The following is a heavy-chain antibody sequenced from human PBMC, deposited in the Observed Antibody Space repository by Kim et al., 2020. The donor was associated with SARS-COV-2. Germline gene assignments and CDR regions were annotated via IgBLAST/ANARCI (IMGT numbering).Heavy chain of an antibody. J-gene: IGHJ3*02. CDR1: GYTFTGYY. CDR3: ASQSPPRFWSGLSAFDI. V-gene: IGHV1-2*02. CDR2: INPNSGGT. Sequence: ASVKVSCKASGYTFTGYYMHWVRQAPGQGLEWMGWINPNSGGTNYAQKFQGRVTMTRDTSISTAYMELSRLRSDDTAVYYCASQSPPRFWSGLSAFDIWGQGTMVTVSS. D-gene: IGHD3-3*01.